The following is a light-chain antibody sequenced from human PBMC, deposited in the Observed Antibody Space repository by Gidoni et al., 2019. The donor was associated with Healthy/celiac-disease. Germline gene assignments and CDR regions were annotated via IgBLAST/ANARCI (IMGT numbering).Light chain of an antibody. V-gene: IGKV3-11*01. CDR2: AAS. CDR1: QSVTTY. Sequence: DIALTQSPATLSVSQGERATLSCRASQSVTTYLAWYQQKPGQAPRLLIYAASNRATGIPARFSGSGSGTDFTLTISSLEPEDFAVYYCQQRSNWPLTFGQGTKVEIK. J-gene: IGKJ1*01. CDR3: QQRSNWPLT.